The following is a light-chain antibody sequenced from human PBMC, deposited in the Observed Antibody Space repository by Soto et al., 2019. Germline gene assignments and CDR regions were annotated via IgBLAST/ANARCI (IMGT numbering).Light chain of an antibody. CDR1: SSDVGGYNY. J-gene: IGLJ1*01. CDR2: EVS. Sequence: RASVSGSPGQSITISCTGTSSDVGGYNYVSWYQQHPGKAPKLMVYEVSNRPSGVSNRFSGSKSGNTASLTISGLQAEDEADYYCSSYTSSSNYVFGTGTKVTVL. CDR3: SSYTSSSNYV. V-gene: IGLV2-14*01.